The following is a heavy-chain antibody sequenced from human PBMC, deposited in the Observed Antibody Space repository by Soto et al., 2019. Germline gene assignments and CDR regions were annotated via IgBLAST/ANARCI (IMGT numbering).Heavy chain of an antibody. D-gene: IGHD3-3*01. CDR2: IYYSGST. J-gene: IGHJ4*02. V-gene: IGHV4-59*08. CDR3: ARLSYDFWSGYYIDY. CDR1: GGSISSYY. Sequence: SEILSLTCTVSGGSISSYYWSWIRQPPGKGLEWIGYIYYSGSTNYNPSLKSRVTISVDTSKNQFSLKLSSVTAADTAVYYCARLSYDFWSGYYIDYWGQGTLVTVSS.